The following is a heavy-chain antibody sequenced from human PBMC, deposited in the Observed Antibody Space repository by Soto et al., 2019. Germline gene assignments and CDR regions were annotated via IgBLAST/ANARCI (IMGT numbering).Heavy chain of an antibody. CDR2: IYHNGRT. J-gene: IGHJ6*02. Sequence: SETLSLTCAVSGYSISSGYYWGWVRQPPGQGPEWIGTIYHNGRTYYNPSLKSRLTMSLDTSQNQFSLKLNSVTAADTAVYFCARVPSPFDFYYAMDVWGQGTTVTV. CDR3: ARVPSPFDFYYAMDV. D-gene: IGHD3-16*01. CDR1: GYSISSGYY. V-gene: IGHV4-38-2*01.